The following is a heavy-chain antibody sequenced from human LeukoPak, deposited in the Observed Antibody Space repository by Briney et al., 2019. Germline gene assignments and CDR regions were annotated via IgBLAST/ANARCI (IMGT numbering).Heavy chain of an antibody. CDR2: IYTSGST. D-gene: IGHD2-2*01. CDR1: GGSISSYY. Sequence: PSETLSLTCTVSGGSISSYYWSWIRQPAGKGLEWIGRIYTSGSTNYNPSLKSRVTMSVDTSKNQFSLKLSSVTAADTAVYYCARRVPAASHNWLDPWGQGTLVTVSS. V-gene: IGHV4-4*07. CDR3: ARRVPAASHNWLDP. J-gene: IGHJ5*02.